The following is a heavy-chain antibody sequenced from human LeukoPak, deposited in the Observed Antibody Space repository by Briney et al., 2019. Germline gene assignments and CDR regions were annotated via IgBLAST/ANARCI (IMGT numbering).Heavy chain of an antibody. D-gene: IGHD3-10*01. J-gene: IGHJ4*02. CDR3: ATPSGGRFGELGNY. V-gene: IGHV1-18*01. CDR2: IGAYNGNT. Sequence: ASVKVSCKASGYTFTSYGISWVRQAPGQGLEWMGWIGAYNGNTNYAQKLQGRVTMTTDTSTSTAYMELRSLRSEDTAVYYCATPSGGRFGELGNYWGQGTLVTVSS. CDR1: GYTFTSYG.